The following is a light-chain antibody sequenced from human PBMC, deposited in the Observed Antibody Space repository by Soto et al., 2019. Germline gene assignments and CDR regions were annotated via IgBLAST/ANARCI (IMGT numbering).Light chain of an antibody. CDR2: SAS. CDR1: QIIRTY. V-gene: IGKV1-39*01. Sequence: DIQMTQSPSSLSESVGDRVTITCRSSQIIRTYLNWYQQKPGKAPKLLIYSASTLQSGVPSRFSGSGSGANFSLTISSLQPEDFATYYCQQGYSTLPYTFGQGTKVEI. J-gene: IGKJ2*01. CDR3: QQGYSTLPYT.